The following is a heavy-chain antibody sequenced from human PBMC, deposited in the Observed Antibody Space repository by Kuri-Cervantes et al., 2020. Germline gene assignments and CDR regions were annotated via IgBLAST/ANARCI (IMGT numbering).Heavy chain of an antibody. J-gene: IGHJ5*02. CDR3: AREVRVMVRGVTFDP. CDR1: GFTVSSNY. D-gene: IGHD3-10*01. Sequence: GGSLRLSCAASGFTVSSNYMTWVRQAPGKGLEWVSYISSSSSTIYYADSVKGRFTISRDNSKNTLYLQMNSLRAEDTAVYYCAREVRVMVRGVTFDPWGQGTLVTVSS. V-gene: IGHV3-48*01. CDR2: ISSSSSTI.